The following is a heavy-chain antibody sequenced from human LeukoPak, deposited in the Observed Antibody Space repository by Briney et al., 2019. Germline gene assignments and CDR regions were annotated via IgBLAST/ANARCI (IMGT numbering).Heavy chain of an antibody. CDR1: GFSFSSYW. Sequence: GGSLRLSCAASGFSFSSYWMTWVRQAPGKGLEWVANIKEDGSDKYYVDSVKGRFTIPRDNAKNSLYLQMNSLRAEDTAVYYCARDSGWFRFDSWGQGTLVTVSS. D-gene: IGHD6-13*01. CDR2: IKEDGSDK. J-gene: IGHJ4*02. CDR3: ARDSGWFRFDS. V-gene: IGHV3-7*03.